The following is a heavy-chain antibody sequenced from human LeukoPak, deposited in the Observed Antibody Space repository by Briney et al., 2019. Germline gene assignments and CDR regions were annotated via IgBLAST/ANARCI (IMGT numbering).Heavy chain of an antibody. D-gene: IGHD6-13*01. Sequence: EKPSETLSLTCTVSGGSISSSSYYWGWIPQPPGKGLERIGRIYYSGNTYYNPSLKSLVIVSVDTSKNQFSLKLSSVTAADTAVYYCARRRAAAGTFYYYMDVWGKGTTVTVSS. V-gene: IGHV4-39*01. CDR1: GGSISSSSYY. J-gene: IGHJ6*03. CDR2: IYYSGNT. CDR3: ARRRAAAGTFYYYMDV.